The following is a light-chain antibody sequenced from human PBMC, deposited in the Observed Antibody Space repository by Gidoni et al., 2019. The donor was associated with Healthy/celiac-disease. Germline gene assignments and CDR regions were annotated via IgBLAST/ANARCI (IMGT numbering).Light chain of an antibody. CDR3: QQSYSTLSLT. Sequence: DIQLTQSPSSLSASVGDRVTITCRASQSISSYLNWYQQKPGKAPKLLIYAASSLQSGVTSRFSGSGSGTDFTLTISSLQPEDFATYYCQQSYSTLSLTFGGXTKVEIK. J-gene: IGKJ4*01. CDR1: QSISSY. CDR2: AAS. V-gene: IGKV1-39*01.